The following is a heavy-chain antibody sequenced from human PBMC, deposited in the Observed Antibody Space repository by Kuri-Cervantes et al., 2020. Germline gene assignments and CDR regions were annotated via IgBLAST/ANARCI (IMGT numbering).Heavy chain of an antibody. J-gene: IGHJ2*01. CDR3: ARDSYYYDSSGKRNWYFDL. Sequence: GSLRLSCAVYGGSFTTYYQWTWIRQPPGKGPEWIGEINESGTIDYNPSLKSRVTISVDTSKNQFSLKLSSVTAADTAVYYCARDSYYYDSSGKRNWYFDLWGRGTLVTVSS. CDR2: INESGTI. D-gene: IGHD3-22*01. V-gene: IGHV4-34*01. CDR1: GGSFTTYY.